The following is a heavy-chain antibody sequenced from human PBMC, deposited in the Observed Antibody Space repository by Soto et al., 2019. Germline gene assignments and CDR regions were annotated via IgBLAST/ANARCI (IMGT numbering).Heavy chain of an antibody. V-gene: IGHV4-34*01. CDR1: GGSFSGYY. D-gene: IGHD6-13*01. CDR2: INHSGST. CDR3: ARGSGMRYSNFFDY. Sequence: SETLSLTCAVYGGSFSGYYWSWIRQPPGKGLEWIGEINHSGSTNYNPSLKSRVTISVDTSKNQFSLKLSSVTAADTAVYYCARGSGMRYSNFFDYWGQGTLVTVPS. J-gene: IGHJ4*02.